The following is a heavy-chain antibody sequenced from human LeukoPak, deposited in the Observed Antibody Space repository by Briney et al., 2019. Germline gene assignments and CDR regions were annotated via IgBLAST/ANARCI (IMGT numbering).Heavy chain of an antibody. CDR1: GFTSSSYA. Sequence: GGSLRLSCAASGFTSSSYAMHWVRQAPGKGLEWVAVISYDGSNKYYADSVKGRFTISRDNSKNTLYLQMNSLRAEDTAVYYCAREELLPWYGSGWYYFDYWGQGTLVTVSS. CDR2: ISYDGSNK. CDR3: AREELLPWYGSGWYYFDY. D-gene: IGHD6-19*01. V-gene: IGHV3-30-3*01. J-gene: IGHJ4*02.